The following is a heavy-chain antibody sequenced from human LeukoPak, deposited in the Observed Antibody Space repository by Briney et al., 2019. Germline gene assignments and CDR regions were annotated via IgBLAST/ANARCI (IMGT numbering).Heavy chain of an antibody. CDR1: GFTFSSYW. D-gene: IGHD1-26*01. CDR3: LTVVETTIAAFDI. J-gene: IGHJ3*02. Sequence: GGSLRLSCVASGFTFSSYWMHWVRQDPRKGLVWVSRINGDGRNINYADSVRGRFTISTDNAKKTLYLQMNSLRVEDTAVYYCLTVVETTIAAFDIWGQGTMVTVSS. V-gene: IGHV3-74*01. CDR2: INGDGRNI.